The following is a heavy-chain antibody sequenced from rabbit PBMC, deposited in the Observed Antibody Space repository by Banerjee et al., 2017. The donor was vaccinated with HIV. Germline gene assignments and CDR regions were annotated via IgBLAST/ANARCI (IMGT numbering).Heavy chain of an antibody. V-gene: IGHV1S40*01. CDR3: ARYWAGVTGWKFGL. CDR1: GFSFSSNYW. D-gene: IGHD7-1*01. CDR2: IDTSSGNT. J-gene: IGHJ4*01. Sequence: QSLEESGGDLVKPGASLTLTCKASGFSFSSNYWLCWVRQAPGKGLEWIACIDTSSGNTVYASWAKSRVTISKTSSTTVTLQMTRLTAADTATYFCARYWAGVTGWKFGLWGPGTLVTVS.